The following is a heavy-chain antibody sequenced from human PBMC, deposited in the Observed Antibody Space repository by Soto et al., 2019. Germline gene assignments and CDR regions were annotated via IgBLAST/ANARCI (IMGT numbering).Heavy chain of an antibody. CDR2: INAGNGNT. D-gene: IGHD5-12*01. CDR3: ARAISGYVT. V-gene: IGHV1-3*01. CDR1: GITFSTYA. J-gene: IGHJ4*02. Sequence: QVQLVQSGAEVKKPGASVKVSCKASGITFSTYAIHWVRQAPGQGLEWMGWINAGNGNTRYSQKCQGRVTVTRDTSASTTYMDLSSLRSEDTAIYYCARAISGYVTWGQGTLVTVSS.